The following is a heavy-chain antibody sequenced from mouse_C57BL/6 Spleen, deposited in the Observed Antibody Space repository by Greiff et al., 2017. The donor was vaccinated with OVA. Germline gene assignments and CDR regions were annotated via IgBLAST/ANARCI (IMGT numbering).Heavy chain of an antibody. V-gene: IGHV2-2*01. Sequence: QVQLKESGPGLVQPSQSLSITCTVSGFSLTSYGVHWVRQSPGKGLEWLGVIWSGGSTDYNAAFISRLSISKDNSKSQVFFKMNSLQADDTAIYYCARLITTVASYAMDYWGQGTSVTVSS. CDR2: IWSGGST. CDR3: ARLITTVASYAMDY. CDR1: GFSLTSYG. J-gene: IGHJ4*01. D-gene: IGHD1-1*01.